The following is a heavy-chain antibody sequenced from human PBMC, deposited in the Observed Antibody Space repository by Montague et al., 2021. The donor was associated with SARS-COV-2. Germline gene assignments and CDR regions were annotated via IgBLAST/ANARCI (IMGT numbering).Heavy chain of an antibody. J-gene: IGHJ4*02. D-gene: IGHD3-16*01. CDR3: ARGGERSHLERPLDY. V-gene: IGHV4-59*01. CDR1: GGSISSYY. Sequence: SETLSLTCTVSGGSISSYYWSWIRQPPGKGLEWIGYIYYSGSTNYNPSLKSRVTISVDTSKNQFSLKLSSVTAADTAVYYCARGGERSHLERPLDYWSQGTLVTVSS. CDR2: IYYSGST.